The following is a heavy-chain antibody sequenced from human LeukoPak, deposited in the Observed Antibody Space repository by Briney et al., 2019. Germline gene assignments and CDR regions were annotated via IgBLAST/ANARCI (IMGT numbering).Heavy chain of an antibody. V-gene: IGHV3-30-3*01. Sequence: GGSLRLSYAASGFTFSSYAMHWVRQASGKGLEWVAVISYDGSNKYYADSVKGRFTISRDNSKNTLYLQMNSLRAEDTAVYYCARGISSGWYRYFDYWGQGTLVTVSS. CDR1: GFTFSSYA. CDR3: ARGISSGWYRYFDY. CDR2: ISYDGSNK. D-gene: IGHD6-19*01. J-gene: IGHJ4*02.